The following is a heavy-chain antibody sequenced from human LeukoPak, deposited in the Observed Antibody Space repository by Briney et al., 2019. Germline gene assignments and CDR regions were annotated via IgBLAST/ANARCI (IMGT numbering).Heavy chain of an antibody. J-gene: IGHJ5*02. Sequence: GGSLRLFCAPCGFTFSDHYMDWVRQAPGKGLEWVGRTRNKSNSYTTKYAASVKGRFTISRDDSKNSLYLQTNSLKAEDTAVYYCASLYGSGKRWVDPWGQGTLVTVSS. CDR2: TRNKSNSYTT. CDR3: ASLYGSGKRWVDP. CDR1: GFTFSDHY. V-gene: IGHV3-72*01. D-gene: IGHD3-10*01.